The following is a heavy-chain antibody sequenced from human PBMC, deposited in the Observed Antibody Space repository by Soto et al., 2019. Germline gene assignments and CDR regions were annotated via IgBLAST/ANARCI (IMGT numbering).Heavy chain of an antibody. CDR2: ISYDGSNK. CDR1: GFTFSSYA. V-gene: IGHV3-30-3*01. J-gene: IGHJ4*02. D-gene: IGHD6-19*01. Sequence: QVQLVESGGGVVQPGRSLRLSCAASGFTFSSYAMHWVRQAPGKGLEWVAVISYDGSNKYYADSVKGRFTISRDKSKNTLYLKMNSLRAEDTAVYYCARVGAVAGNFDYWGQGTLVTVSS. CDR3: ARVGAVAGNFDY.